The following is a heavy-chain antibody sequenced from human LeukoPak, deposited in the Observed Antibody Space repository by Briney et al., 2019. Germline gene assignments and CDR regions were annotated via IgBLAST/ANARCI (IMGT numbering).Heavy chain of an antibody. V-gene: IGHV1-18*01. CDR1: GYTLTSYG. CDR2: ISAYNGNT. Sequence: ASVNVSCKASGYTLTSYGISWVRQAPGQGLEWMGWISAYNGNTNYAQKLQGRVTMTTDTSTSTAYMELRSLRSDDTAVYYCARSSYCSGGSCYSHYYYGMDVWGQGTTVTVSS. J-gene: IGHJ6*02. CDR3: ARSSYCSGGSCYSHYYYGMDV. D-gene: IGHD2-15*01.